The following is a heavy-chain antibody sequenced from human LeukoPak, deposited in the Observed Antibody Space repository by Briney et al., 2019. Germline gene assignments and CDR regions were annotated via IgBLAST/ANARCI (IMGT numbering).Heavy chain of an antibody. V-gene: IGHV3-74*01. Sequence: GGSLRLSCAASGFTFSSYWMHWVRQAPGKGLVWVSRINSDGSSTSYADSVKGRFTISRDNAKNTLYLQMNSLRAEDTAVYYCASSVQNPDSWFDPWGQGTLVTVSS. J-gene: IGHJ5*02. CDR2: INSDGSST. D-gene: IGHD5/OR15-5a*01. CDR1: GFTFSSYW. CDR3: ASSVQNPDSWFDP.